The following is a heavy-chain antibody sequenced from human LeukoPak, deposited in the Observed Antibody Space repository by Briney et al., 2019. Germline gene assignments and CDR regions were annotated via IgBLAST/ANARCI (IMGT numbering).Heavy chain of an antibody. V-gene: IGHV4-39*07. CDR3: ARWGTYASTSNWFDP. CDR2: IYYSGST. CDR1: GGSISSSSYY. D-gene: IGHD2-2*01. Sequence: PSETLSLTCTVSGGSISSSSYYWGWIRQPPGKGLEWIGSIYYSGSTYYNPSPKSRVTISVDTSKNQFSLRLSSVTAADTAVYYCARWGTYASTSNWFDPWGQGTLVTVSS. J-gene: IGHJ5*02.